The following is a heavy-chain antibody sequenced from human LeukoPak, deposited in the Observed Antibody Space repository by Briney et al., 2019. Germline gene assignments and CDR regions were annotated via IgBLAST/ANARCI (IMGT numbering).Heavy chain of an antibody. CDR2: TYYSGST. J-gene: IGHJ4*02. CDR1: GGSISSSSYY. CDR3: ARHVGSGSYFDY. Sequence: SETLSLTCPVSGGSISSSSYYWGWIRQPPGKGLEWIGSTYYSGSTYYNPSLKSRVTISVGTSKNQFSLKLSSVTAADTAAYYCARHVGSGSYFDYWGQGTLVTVSS. D-gene: IGHD1-26*01. V-gene: IGHV4-39*01.